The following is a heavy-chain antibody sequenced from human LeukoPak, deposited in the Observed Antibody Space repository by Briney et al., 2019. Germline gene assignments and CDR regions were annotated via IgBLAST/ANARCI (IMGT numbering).Heavy chain of an antibody. CDR2: IYHSGST. CDR1: GGSISSGGYS. CDR3: ARVLWFGELLYSFDY. J-gene: IGHJ4*02. D-gene: IGHD3-10*01. Sequence: KASETLSLTCAVSGGSISSGGYSWSWIRQPPGKGLEWIGYIYHSGSTYHNPSLKSRVTISVDRSKNQFSLKLSSVTAADTAVYYCARVLWFGELLYSFDYWGQGTLVTVSS. V-gene: IGHV4-30-2*01.